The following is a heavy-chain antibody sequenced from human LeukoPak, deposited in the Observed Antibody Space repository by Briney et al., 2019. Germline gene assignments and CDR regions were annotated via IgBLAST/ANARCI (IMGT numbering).Heavy chain of an antibody. CDR1: GFTFSSYA. J-gene: IGHJ6*02. CDR2: ISGSGGST. CDR3: ARDDSRAYYYGMDV. Sequence: GGSLRLSCAASGFTFSSYAMSWVRQAPGKGLEWVSAISGSGGSTYYADSVKGRFTISRDNAKNSLYLQMNSLGAEDTAVYYCARDDSRAYYYGMDVWGQGTTVTVSS. D-gene: IGHD3-16*01. V-gene: IGHV3-23*01.